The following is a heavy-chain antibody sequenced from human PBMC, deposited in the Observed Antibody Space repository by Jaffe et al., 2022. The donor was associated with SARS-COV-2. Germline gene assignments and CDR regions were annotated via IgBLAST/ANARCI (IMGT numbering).Heavy chain of an antibody. CDR1: GYTFTSYA. J-gene: IGHJ4*02. CDR2: INAGNGNT. V-gene: IGHV1-3*01. D-gene: IGHD3-22*01. Sequence: QVQLVQSGAEVKKPGASVKVSCKASGYTFTSYAMHWVRQAPGQRLEWMGWINAGNGNTKYSQKFQGRVTITRDTSASTAYMELSSLRSEDTAVYYCARDWYDSSGYYYSSQFDYWGQGTLVTVSS. CDR3: ARDWYDSSGYYYSSQFDY.